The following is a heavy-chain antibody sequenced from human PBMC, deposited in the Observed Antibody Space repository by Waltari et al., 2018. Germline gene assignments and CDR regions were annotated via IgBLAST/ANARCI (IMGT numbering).Heavy chain of an antibody. D-gene: IGHD6-13*01. J-gene: IGHJ5*01. V-gene: IGHV3-11*01. Sequence: QVQLVESGGGLVKPGGSLILSCAASGFTFSDYYMSWIRQAPGKGLEWVSYIRRSGTTIYYADSVKGRFTISRDNAKNSLYLQMNSLRAEDMAVYYCARDSSNWSGNWFDSWGQGTLVTVSS. CDR2: IRRSGTTI. CDR1: GFTFSDYY. CDR3: ARDSSNWSGNWFDS.